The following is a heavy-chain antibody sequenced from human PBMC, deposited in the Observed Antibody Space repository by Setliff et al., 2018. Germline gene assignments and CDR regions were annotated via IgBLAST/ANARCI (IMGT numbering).Heavy chain of an antibody. CDR3: ARAPLESGYNYGQGHYFDY. CDR2: INPSGGYA. V-gene: IGHV1-46*01. D-gene: IGHD5-18*01. J-gene: IGHJ4*02. CDR1: GYTFTTYY. Sequence: ASVKVSCKASGYTFTTYYMHWVRQAPGQGLEWMGIINPSGGYANYAQKFQGRVTMTRDTSTSTVHMELSSLRSEDTAVYYCARAPLESGYNYGQGHYFDYWGQGTLVTVSS.